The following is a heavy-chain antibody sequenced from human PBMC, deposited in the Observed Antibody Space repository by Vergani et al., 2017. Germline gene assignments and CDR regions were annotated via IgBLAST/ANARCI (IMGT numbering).Heavy chain of an antibody. J-gene: IGHJ4*02. CDR3: ASVRGYFAYFDY. CDR2: IYYSGST. V-gene: IGHV4-59*01. CDR1: GGSISSYY. D-gene: IGHD5-18*01. Sequence: QVQLQESGPGLVKPSETLSLTCTVSGGSISSYYWSWIRQPPGKGLEWIGYIYYSGSTNYNPSLKSRVTISVETSKNQFSLKLSSVTAADTAVYDCASVRGYFAYFDYWGQGTLVTVSS.